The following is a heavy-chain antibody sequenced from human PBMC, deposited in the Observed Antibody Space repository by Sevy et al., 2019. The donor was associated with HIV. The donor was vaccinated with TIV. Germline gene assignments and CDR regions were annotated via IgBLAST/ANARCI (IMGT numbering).Heavy chain of an antibody. CDR1: GFSFSSYG. J-gene: IGHJ6*02. CDR3: AKVSRKNNYYGSGSYYYYYYGMDV. D-gene: IGHD3-10*01. CDR2: IRYDGSNK. Sequence: GGSLRLSCAASGFSFSSYGMHWVSQAPGKGLESVAFIRYDGSNKYYADSVKGRFTISRDNSKNTLYLQMNSLRAEDTAVHYCAKVSRKNNYYGSGSYYYYYYGMDVWGQGTTVTVSS. V-gene: IGHV3-30*02.